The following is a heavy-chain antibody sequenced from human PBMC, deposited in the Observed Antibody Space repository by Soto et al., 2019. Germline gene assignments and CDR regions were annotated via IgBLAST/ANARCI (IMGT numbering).Heavy chain of an antibody. D-gene: IGHD3-3*01. J-gene: IGHJ6*02. CDR2: INHSGST. CDR3: ASLLTYYDFWSGYYGYYYGMDV. CDR1: GGPFSGYY. V-gene: IGHV4-34*01. Sequence: KTSETLSLTCAVYGGPFSGYYWSWIRQPPGKGLEWIGEINHSGSTNYNPSLKSRVTISVDTSKNQFSLKLSSVTAADTAVYYCASLLTYYDFWSGYYGYYYGMDVWGQGTTVTVSS.